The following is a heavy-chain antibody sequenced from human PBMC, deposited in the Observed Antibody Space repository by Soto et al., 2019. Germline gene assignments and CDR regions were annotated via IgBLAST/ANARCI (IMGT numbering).Heavy chain of an antibody. Sequence: QVQLVQSGAEVKKPGSSVKVSCKASGGTFSSYAISWVRQAPGQGLEWMGGIIPIFGTANYAQKFQGRVTXXAXEXXSTAYMELSSLRSEDTAVYYCARGSGVVVTAAPDYWGQGTLVTVSS. J-gene: IGHJ4*02. D-gene: IGHD2-21*02. V-gene: IGHV1-69*12. CDR1: GGTFSSYA. CDR3: ARGSGVVVTAAPDY. CDR2: IIPIFGTA.